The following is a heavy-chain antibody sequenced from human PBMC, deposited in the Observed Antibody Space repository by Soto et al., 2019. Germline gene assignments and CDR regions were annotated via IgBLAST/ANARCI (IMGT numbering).Heavy chain of an antibody. CDR1: GDSVSSGSYY. CDR2: IYYTGST. Sequence: QVQLQESGPGLVEPSETLSLTCIVSGDSVSSGSYYWSWIRQPPGKGLEWIGYIYYTGSTNYNPSLKSRVTILVETSKNHFSLRLSSVTAADTALYYCARVYKECIGNKCYPHWFDSWGQGTLVTVSS. D-gene: IGHD2-2*01. J-gene: IGHJ5*01. V-gene: IGHV4-61*03. CDR3: ARVYKECIGNKCYPHWFDS.